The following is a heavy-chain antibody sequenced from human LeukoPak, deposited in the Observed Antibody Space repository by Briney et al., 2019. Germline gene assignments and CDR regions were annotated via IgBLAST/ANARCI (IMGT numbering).Heavy chain of an antibody. J-gene: IGHJ4*02. V-gene: IGHV3-23*01. CDR3: AKDHLSGYYDSSGYYPYYFDY. Sequence: PGGSLRLSCAASGFTFSSYAMSWVRQTPGKGLEWVSAISGSGGSTYYADSVKGRFTISRDNSKNTLYLQMNSLRAEDTAVYYSAKDHLSGYYDSSGYYPYYFDYWGQGTLVTVSS. CDR2: ISGSGGST. CDR1: GFTFSSYA. D-gene: IGHD3-22*01.